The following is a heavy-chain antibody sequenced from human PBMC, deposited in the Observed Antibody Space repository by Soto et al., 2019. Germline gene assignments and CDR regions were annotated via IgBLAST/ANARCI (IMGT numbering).Heavy chain of an antibody. V-gene: IGHV3-30-3*01. J-gene: IGHJ4*02. CDR2: ISYDGSNK. CDR3: ASPLVLGYFDY. Sequence: GGSLRLSCAASGFTFSSYAMHWVRQAPGKGLEWVAVISYDGSNKYYADSVKGRFTISRDNSKNTLYLQMNSLRAEDTAVYYCASPLVLGYFDYWGQGTLVTVSS. CDR1: GFTFSSYA. D-gene: IGHD6-13*01.